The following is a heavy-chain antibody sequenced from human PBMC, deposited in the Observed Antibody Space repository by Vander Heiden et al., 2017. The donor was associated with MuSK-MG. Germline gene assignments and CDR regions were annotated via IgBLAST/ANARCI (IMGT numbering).Heavy chain of an antibody. V-gene: IGHV4-59*01. J-gene: IGHJ6*02. CDR2: IYYSGST. CDR1: GASIGDYY. CDR3: ARGGNGEGSAPRYYGMDV. D-gene: IGHD2-15*01. Sequence: QVQLQESGPGLVKPSETLSLTCTASGASIGDYYWSWIRQPPGKGLEWMGYIYYSGSTNYNPSLKRRVTISADTSKNQFSRRLSSVTTADSAVYFCARGGNGEGSAPRYYGMDVWGQGTTVTVSS.